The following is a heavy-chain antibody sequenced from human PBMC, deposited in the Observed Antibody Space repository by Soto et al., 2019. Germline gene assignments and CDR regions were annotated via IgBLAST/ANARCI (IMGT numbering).Heavy chain of an antibody. CDR1: GGAINDHY. J-gene: IGHJ4*02. D-gene: IGHD3-9*01. Sequence: SETLSLTCTVSGGAINDHYWSYIRQPPGKGLEWIGYIYYNGNTNYNPSLESRVTISVDRSENQFSLRLTSLTAADTAVYYCARVRTGYFDYWGPGAMVTVSS. CDR2: IYYNGNT. CDR3: ARVRTGYFDY. V-gene: IGHV4-59*11.